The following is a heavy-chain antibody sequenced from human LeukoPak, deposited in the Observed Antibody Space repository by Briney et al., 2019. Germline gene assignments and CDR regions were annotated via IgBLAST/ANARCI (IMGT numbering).Heavy chain of an antibody. V-gene: IGHV1-69*13. D-gene: IGHD1-26*01. Sequence: GASVKVSCKASGGTFSSHAISWVRQAPGQGLEWMGGIIPILGTTNYAQKFQGRVTISADESTNTVYMDLSSLRSEDTSVYYCVMSGSYHGSDSLPSLLPFDPWGQGTLVTVSS. CDR3: VMSGSYHGSDSLPSLLPFDP. J-gene: IGHJ5*02. CDR1: GGTFSSHA. CDR2: IIPILGTT.